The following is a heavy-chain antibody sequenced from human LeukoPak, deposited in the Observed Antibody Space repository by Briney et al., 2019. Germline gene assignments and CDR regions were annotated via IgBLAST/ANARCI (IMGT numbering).Heavy chain of an antibody. Sequence: ASVKVSCKASGYTFTSYYMHWVRQAPGQGLEWMGIINPSGGSTSYAQKFQGRVTMTRDTSTSTVYMELSSLRSEDTAVYYCASKSSGYADAFDIWGQGTMVTVSS. J-gene: IGHJ3*02. V-gene: IGHV1-46*01. CDR3: ASKSSGYADAFDI. CDR1: GYTFTSYY. D-gene: IGHD3-22*01. CDR2: INPSGGST.